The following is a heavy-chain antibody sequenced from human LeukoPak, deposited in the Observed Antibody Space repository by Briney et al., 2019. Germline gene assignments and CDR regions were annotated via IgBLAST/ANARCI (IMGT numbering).Heavy chain of an antibody. CDR1: GFTFSSYA. Sequence: GGSLRLSCAASGFTFSSYAMSWVRQAPGKGLEWVSVIYSGGSTYYADSVKGRFTISRDNSKNTLYLQMNSLRAEDTAVYYCARDNDYGSAHWGQGTMVTVSS. CDR2: IYSGGST. V-gene: IGHV3-53*01. CDR3: ARDNDYGSAH. D-gene: IGHD3-10*01. J-gene: IGHJ3*01.